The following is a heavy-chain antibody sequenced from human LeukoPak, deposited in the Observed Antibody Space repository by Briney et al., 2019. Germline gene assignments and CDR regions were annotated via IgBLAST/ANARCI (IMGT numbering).Heavy chain of an antibody. V-gene: IGHV3-21*01. CDR3: ASVGLGSYEGALFDY. CDR1: GFTFSSYS. Sequence: SGGSLRLSGAASGFTFSSYSMNWVRQAPGKGLEWFSSISSSSSYIYYADSVRGRFTISRDNAKNSLYLQMNSLRAEDTAVYYCASVGLGSYEGALFDYWGQGTLVTVSS. D-gene: IGHD1-26*01. CDR2: ISSSSSYI. J-gene: IGHJ4*02.